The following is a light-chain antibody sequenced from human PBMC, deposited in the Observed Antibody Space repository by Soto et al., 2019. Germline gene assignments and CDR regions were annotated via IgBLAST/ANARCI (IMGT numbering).Light chain of an antibody. Sequence: DIQMTQSPSPLSASVGDRVNITCRASQTIDNYLNWYQHKPGKPPNLLIYAASNLQSGVPSRFSGSGFGTDFTLIISSLQPEDFAPYFCQQSYISPWTFGQGTKVEIK. J-gene: IGKJ1*01. CDR3: QQSYISPWT. V-gene: IGKV1-39*01. CDR2: AAS. CDR1: QTIDNY.